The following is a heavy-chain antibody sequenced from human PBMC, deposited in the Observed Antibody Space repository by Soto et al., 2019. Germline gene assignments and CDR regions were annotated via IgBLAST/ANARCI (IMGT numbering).Heavy chain of an antibody. V-gene: IGHV1-69*05. CDR1: GGTFSSYA. CDR3: AREIAAAGNSDY. Sequence: SVKVSCKASGGTFSSYAISWVRQAPGQGLEWMGGIIPIFGTANYAQKFQGRVTMTTDTSTSTAYMELRSLRSDDTAVYYCAREIAAAGNSDYWGQGTLVTVSS. D-gene: IGHD6-13*01. J-gene: IGHJ4*02. CDR2: IIPIFGTA.